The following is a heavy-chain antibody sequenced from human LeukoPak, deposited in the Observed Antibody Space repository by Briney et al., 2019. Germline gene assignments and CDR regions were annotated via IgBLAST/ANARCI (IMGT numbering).Heavy chain of an antibody. CDR2: IYYSGST. CDR3: ARHPLGTFTYFDY. D-gene: IGHD7-27*01. V-gene: IGHV4-59*08. CDR1: GGSISSYY. J-gene: IGHJ4*02. Sequence: KPSETLSLTCTVSGGSISSYYWSWIRQPPGKGLEWIGYIYYSGSTNYNPSLKSRVTISVDTSKNQFSLKLSSVTAADTAVYYCARHPLGTFTYFDYWGQGTLVTVSS.